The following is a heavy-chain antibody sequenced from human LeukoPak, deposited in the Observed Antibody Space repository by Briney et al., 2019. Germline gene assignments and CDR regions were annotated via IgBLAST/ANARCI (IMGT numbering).Heavy chain of an antibody. D-gene: IGHD2-15*01. CDR1: GSIFSNYA. J-gene: IGHJ4*02. CDR3: ARGLHRRCSGGICYQPFDY. CDR2: ISSDGSKI. V-gene: IGHV3-30*04. Sequence: PGRSLRLSCAASGSIFSNYAMHWVRQAPGKGLEWVALISSDGSKIYYADSVKGRFTISRDNSRNTLYLQMNSLRAEDSAVYYCARGLHRRCSGGICYQPFDYWGQGTLVTVSS.